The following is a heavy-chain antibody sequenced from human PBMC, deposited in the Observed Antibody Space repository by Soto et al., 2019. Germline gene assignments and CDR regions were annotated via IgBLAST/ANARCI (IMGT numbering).Heavy chain of an antibody. V-gene: IGHV3-30-3*01. Sequence: GGSLRLSCAASGFTFSSYAMHWVRQAPGKGLEWVAVISYDGSNKYYADSVKGRFTISRDNSKNTLYLQMNSLRAEDTAVYYCAGSYSYGPRSFDYWGQGTLVTVSS. J-gene: IGHJ4*02. CDR2: ISYDGSNK. CDR3: AGSYSYGPRSFDY. D-gene: IGHD5-18*01. CDR1: GFTFSSYA.